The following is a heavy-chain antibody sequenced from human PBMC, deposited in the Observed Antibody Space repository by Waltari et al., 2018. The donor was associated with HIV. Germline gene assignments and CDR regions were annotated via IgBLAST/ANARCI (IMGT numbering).Heavy chain of an antibody. J-gene: IGHJ2*01. V-gene: IGHV3-23*01. D-gene: IGHD4-17*01. CDR3: AKVRTTVTAVFYFDI. CDR2: MSGGATGT. Sequence: EVQLLESGGGLVQPGGSLRLSCAASGFSFSGHALSWVRQVPGKGLEWVSGMSGGATGTYYADPVKGRFTISRDNSKSTLYLQMNSLRADDTAVYYCAKVRTTVTAVFYFDIWGRGALVTVSS. CDR1: GFSFSGHA.